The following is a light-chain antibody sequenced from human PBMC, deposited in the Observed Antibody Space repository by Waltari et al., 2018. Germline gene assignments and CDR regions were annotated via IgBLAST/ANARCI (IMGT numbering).Light chain of an antibody. Sequence: DIVMIQSPDSLAVSLGERATINCKSSQSVLYSSNNKNYLAWYQQKPGQPPKLLICWASIRESGVPDRFSGSGSGTDFTLTISSLQAEDVAVYYCQQYYSTPPTFGQGTKVEIK. CDR3: QQYYSTPPT. CDR2: WAS. V-gene: IGKV4-1*01. CDR1: QSVLYSSNNKNY. J-gene: IGKJ1*01.